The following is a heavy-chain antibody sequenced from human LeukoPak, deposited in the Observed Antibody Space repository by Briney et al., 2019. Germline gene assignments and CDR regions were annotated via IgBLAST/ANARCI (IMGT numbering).Heavy chain of an antibody. CDR3: ATADWFSFDF. CDR2: IKKDGSEK. CDR1: GFTFSGYW. D-gene: IGHD3-9*01. J-gene: IGHJ4*02. V-gene: IGHV3-7*04. Sequence: GGSLRLSCAASGFTFSGYWMSWVRQAPGKGLEWVATIKKDGSEKNYVDSVKGRFTISRDNAKNSLYLQMSGLRAEDTAVYFCATADWFSFDFWGQGTLVTVSS.